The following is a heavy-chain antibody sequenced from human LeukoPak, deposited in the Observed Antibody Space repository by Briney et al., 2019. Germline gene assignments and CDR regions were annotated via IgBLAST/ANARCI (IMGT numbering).Heavy chain of an antibody. J-gene: IGHJ3*02. CDR2: ISGSGSDM. CDR3: AREGVTTLTSFAFDI. Sequence: GGSLRLSCVVSGFGFSDSYMTWIRQTPGKGLEWLAYISGSGSDMYYADSVKGRFTISRDNAKNSLYLQMNSLRAEDTAVYYCAREGVTTLTSFAFDIWGQGTMVTVSS. CDR1: GFGFSDSY. V-gene: IGHV3-11*04. D-gene: IGHD1-26*01.